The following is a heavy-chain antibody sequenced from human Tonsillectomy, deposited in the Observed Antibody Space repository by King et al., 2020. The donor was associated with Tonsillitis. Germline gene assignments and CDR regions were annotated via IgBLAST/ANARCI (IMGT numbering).Heavy chain of an antibody. CDR3: ARGQDEYYFFYYAMDV. J-gene: IGHJ6*02. D-gene: IGHD2-2*01. CDR1: GGSISSGGYY. V-gene: IGHV4-31*03. CDR2: IYYSGNT. Sequence: VQLQESGPGLVKPSQTLSLTCTVSGGSISSGGYYWSWIRQHPGKGLEWIGNIYYSGNTYYNPSLKSRVTISVDSSKKQFSLKLSSVTAADTAVYYCARGQDEYYFFYYAMDVWGQGTTVTVSS.